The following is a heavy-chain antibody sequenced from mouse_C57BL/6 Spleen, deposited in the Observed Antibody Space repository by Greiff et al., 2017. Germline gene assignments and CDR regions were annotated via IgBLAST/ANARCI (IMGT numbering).Heavy chain of an antibody. V-gene: IGHV5-16*01. J-gene: IGHJ1*03. CDR2: INYDGSST. Sequence: EVMLVESEGGLVQPGSSMKLSCTASGFTFSDYYMAWVRQVPEKGLEWVANINYDGSSTYYLDSLKSRFIISRDNAKNLLYLQMSSLKSEDTATYYCARDSPYYYGSSYGYFDVWGTGTTVTVSS. CDR1: GFTFSDYY. CDR3: ARDSPYYYGSSYGYFDV. D-gene: IGHD1-1*01.